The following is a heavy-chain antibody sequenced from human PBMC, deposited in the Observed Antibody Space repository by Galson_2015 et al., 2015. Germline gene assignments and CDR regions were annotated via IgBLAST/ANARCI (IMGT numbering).Heavy chain of an antibody. CDR2: ITASGGSP. J-gene: IGHJ4*02. CDR3: AKGVGSDFYYANDY. Sequence: SLRLSCAASGFTFSSYAMSWVRQAPGKGLEWVSLITASGGSPYYADSVKRRFTIPRDNSKNTLYLQMNSLRAEDTAMYYCAKGVGSDFYYANDYWGQGTLVTVSS. CDR1: GFTFSSYA. V-gene: IGHV3-23*01. D-gene: IGHD3-22*01.